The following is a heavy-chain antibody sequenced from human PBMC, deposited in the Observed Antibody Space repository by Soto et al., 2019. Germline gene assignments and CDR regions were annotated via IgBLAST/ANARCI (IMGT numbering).Heavy chain of an antibody. V-gene: IGHV3-66*01. CDR2: MHPDGST. J-gene: IGHJ4*02. CDR3: AKEDVGGYYYSGL. D-gene: IGHD1-26*01. CDR1: GFTVNSNY. Sequence: TGGSLRLSCEASGFTVNSNYMTWVRQGPGKGLEWVSVMHPDGSTFYARSVKGRFTISRDNSKNTLYLQMTSLRAEDTAVYYCAKEDVGGYYYSGLWGRGTLVTVSS.